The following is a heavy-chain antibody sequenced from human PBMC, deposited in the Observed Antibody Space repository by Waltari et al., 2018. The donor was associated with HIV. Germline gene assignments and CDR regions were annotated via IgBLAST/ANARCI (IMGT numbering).Heavy chain of an antibody. CDR3: ARVRGYSYGPFDY. Sequence: EVQLVESGGGLVKPGGSLRLSCAASGFTFSSYSMNWVRQAPGKGLGLVSSISSSSSYIYYADSVKGRFTISRDNAKNSLYLQMNSLRAEDTAVYYCARVRGYSYGPFDYWGQGTLVTVSS. D-gene: IGHD5-18*01. CDR2: ISSSSSYI. J-gene: IGHJ4*02. CDR1: GFTFSSYS. V-gene: IGHV3-21*01.